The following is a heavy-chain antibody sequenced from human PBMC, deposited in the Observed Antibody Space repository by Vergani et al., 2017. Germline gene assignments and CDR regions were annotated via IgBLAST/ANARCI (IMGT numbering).Heavy chain of an antibody. CDR2: ISSSSSYT. D-gene: IGHD5-24*01. V-gene: IGHV3-11*06. J-gene: IGHJ4*02. Sequence: VQLVESGGGLVQPGRSLRLSCAASGFTFSDYYMSWIRQAPGKGLEWVSYISSSSSYTNYADSVKGRFTISRDNAKNSLYLQMNSLRAEDTAVYYCARGREMATIRSAFDYWGQGTLVTVSS. CDR1: GFTFSDYY. CDR3: ARGREMATIRSAFDY.